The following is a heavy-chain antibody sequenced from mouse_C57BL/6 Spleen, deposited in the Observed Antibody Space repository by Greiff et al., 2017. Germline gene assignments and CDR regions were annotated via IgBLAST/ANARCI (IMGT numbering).Heavy chain of an antibody. CDR2: IDPSDSET. D-gene: IGHD1-1*02. CDR1: GYTFTSYW. CDR3: AREGVASGMDY. J-gene: IGHJ4*01. Sequence: QVQLQQPGAELVRPGSSVKLSCKASGYTFTSYWMNWVKPRPIQGLEWIGNIDPSDSETNYNQKFKDKATLTVDKSSSTAYMQLSSLTSEDSAVYYCAREGVASGMDYWGQGTSVTVSS. V-gene: IGHV1-52*01.